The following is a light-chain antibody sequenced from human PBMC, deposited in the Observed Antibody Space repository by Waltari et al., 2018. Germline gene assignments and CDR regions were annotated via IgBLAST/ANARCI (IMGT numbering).Light chain of an antibody. Sequence: DIVMTQSPDSLAVSLGERANINCKSSQSVLYSANNKNFLAWYQQKPGQPPKLLIYWASTRESGVPDRFSGDGSGTDFTLTINSLQAEDVAVYFCQQYYTTPYTFGQGTKLEIK. V-gene: IGKV4-1*01. CDR3: QQYYTTPYT. CDR2: WAS. J-gene: IGKJ2*01. CDR1: QSVLYSANNKNF.